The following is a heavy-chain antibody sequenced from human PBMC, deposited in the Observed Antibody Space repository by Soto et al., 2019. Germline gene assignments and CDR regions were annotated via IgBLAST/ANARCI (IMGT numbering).Heavy chain of an antibody. Sequence: GASVKVSCKASGGTFSSYAISWVRHAPGRGLEWMGRIIPILGIANYAQKFQGRVTITADKSTSTAYMELSSLRSEDTAVYYCARSHRGTISNNWFDPWGQGTLVTVSS. J-gene: IGHJ5*02. CDR3: ARSHRGTISNNWFDP. CDR1: GGTFSSYA. CDR2: IIPILGIA. V-gene: IGHV1-69*04. D-gene: IGHD3-9*01.